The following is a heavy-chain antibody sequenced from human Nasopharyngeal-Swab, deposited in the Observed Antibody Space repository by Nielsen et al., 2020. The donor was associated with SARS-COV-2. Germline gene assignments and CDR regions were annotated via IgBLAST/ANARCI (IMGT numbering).Heavy chain of an antibody. CDR3: ARESSGYDYIAPPYFDY. CDR1: GFPFSSYG. J-gene: IGHJ4*02. V-gene: IGHV3-33*08. CDR2: IRFDGSNQ. D-gene: IGHD5-12*01. Sequence: SPNISRASPGFPFSSYGMHWVRPAPGKGTEWVSVIRFDGSNQYYADPVKGRFTISRDNSKNPLYLKMNSLRAEDTAVYYCARESSGYDYIAPPYFDYWGQGTLVTVSS.